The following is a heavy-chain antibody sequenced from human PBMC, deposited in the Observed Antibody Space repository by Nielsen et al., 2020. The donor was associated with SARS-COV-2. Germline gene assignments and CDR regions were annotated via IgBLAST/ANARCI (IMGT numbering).Heavy chain of an antibody. J-gene: IGHJ6*02. CDR2: IKQDGSEK. Sequence: VRQAPGKRLEWVANIKQDGSEKYFIDSVKGRFTISRDNAKNSLYLQMNSLRAEDTAVYYCARDWSSGSGSSYYYYGMDVWGQGTTVTVSS. CDR3: ARDWSSGSGSSYYYYGMDV. V-gene: IGHV3-7*01. D-gene: IGHD3-10*01.